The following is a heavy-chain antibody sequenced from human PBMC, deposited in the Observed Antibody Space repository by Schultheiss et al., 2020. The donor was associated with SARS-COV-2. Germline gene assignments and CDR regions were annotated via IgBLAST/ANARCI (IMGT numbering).Heavy chain of an antibody. CDR2: ISSTGSTI. J-gene: IGHJ4*02. V-gene: IGHV3-48*03. D-gene: IGHD6-19*01. CDR3: ARGQQWLAKDFDY. Sequence: GGSLRLSCAASGFSFRDYEMNWVRQAPGKGLEWVSYISSTGSTIYYADSVKGRFTISRDNSKDTLYLQMNSMRDEDTAVYYCARGQQWLAKDFDYWGQGTLVTVSS. CDR1: GFSFRDYE.